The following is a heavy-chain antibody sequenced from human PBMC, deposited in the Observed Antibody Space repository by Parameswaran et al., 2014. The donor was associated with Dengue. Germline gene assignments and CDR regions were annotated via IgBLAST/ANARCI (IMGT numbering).Heavy chain of an antibody. CDR3: ARGNTYYDFWSGYYTYLGLDY. D-gene: IGHD3-3*01. CDR2: MNPNSGNT. J-gene: IGHJ4*02. V-gene: IGHV1-8*01. Sequence: WVRQAPGQGLEWMGWMNPNSGNTGYAQKFQGRVTMTRNTSISTAYMELSSLRSEDTAVYYCARGNTYYDFWSGYYTYLGLDYWGQGTLVTVSS.